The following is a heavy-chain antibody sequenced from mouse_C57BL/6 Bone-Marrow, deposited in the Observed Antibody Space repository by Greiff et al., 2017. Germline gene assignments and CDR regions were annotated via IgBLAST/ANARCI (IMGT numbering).Heavy chain of an antibody. CDR1: GYTFTSYW. CDR3: ATKIPYGVNAMDY. CDR2: IHPSDSDT. D-gene: IGHD1-1*02. V-gene: IGHV1-74*01. Sequence: VQLQQPGAELVKPGASVKVSCKASGYTFTSYWMHWVKQRPGQGLEWIGRIHPSDSDTNYNQKFKGKATLTVDKSSSTAYMQLSSLTSDDSAVYYYATKIPYGVNAMDYWGQGTSVTVSS. J-gene: IGHJ4*01.